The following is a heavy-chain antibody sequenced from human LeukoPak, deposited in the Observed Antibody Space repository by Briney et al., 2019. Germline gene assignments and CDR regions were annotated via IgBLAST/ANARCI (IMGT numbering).Heavy chain of an antibody. V-gene: IGHV3-21*01. CDR3: ARGHVSYGEGN. Sequence: GGSLRLSCAASGFTFSSYSMNWVRQAPGKGLEWVSSISSSSSYIYYADSVKGRFTISRDNAKNSLYLQMNSLRAEDTAVYYCARGHVSYGEGNWGQGTLVTVSS. CDR1: GFTFSSYS. CDR2: ISSSSSYI. D-gene: IGHD3-16*01. J-gene: IGHJ4*02.